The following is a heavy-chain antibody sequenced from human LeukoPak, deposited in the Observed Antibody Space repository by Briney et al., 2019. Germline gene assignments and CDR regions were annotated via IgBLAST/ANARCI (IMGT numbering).Heavy chain of an antibody. CDR1: GYSFTSYW. J-gene: IGHJ6*02. CDR3: ARLMWDIVVVPAASPDPAGYGMDV. Sequence: GASPKISCKGSGYSFTSYWIGWVRQLPGKGLEWMGIIYPGDSDTRYSPSFQGQVTISADKSISTAYLQWSSLKASDTAMYYCARLMWDIVVVPAASPDPAGYGMDVWGQGTTVTVSS. V-gene: IGHV5-51*01. CDR2: IYPGDSDT. D-gene: IGHD2-2*01.